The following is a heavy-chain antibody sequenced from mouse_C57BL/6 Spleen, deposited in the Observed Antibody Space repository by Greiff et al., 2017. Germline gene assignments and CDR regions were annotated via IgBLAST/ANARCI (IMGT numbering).Heavy chain of an antibody. D-gene: IGHD2-5*01. Sequence: VQLQQSGPELVKPGDSVKISCKASGYSFTGYFMNWVMQSPGKSLEWIGRINPYNGDTFYNQKFKGKATLTVDKSSSTAHMELRSLTSEDSAVXYCARDSNYPYYAMDYWGQGTSVTVSS. CDR2: INPYNGDT. V-gene: IGHV1-20*01. CDR1: GYSFTGYF. CDR3: ARDSNYPYYAMDY. J-gene: IGHJ4*01.